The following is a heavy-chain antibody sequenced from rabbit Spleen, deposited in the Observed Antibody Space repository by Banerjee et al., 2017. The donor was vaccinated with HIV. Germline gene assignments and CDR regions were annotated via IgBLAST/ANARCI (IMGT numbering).Heavy chain of an antibody. J-gene: IGHJ4*01. CDR2: VSTGVSGST. CDR1: GVSFSNNYV. D-gene: IGHD2-1*01. V-gene: IGHV1S45*01. Sequence: QEHLVESGGGLVQPGGSLTLSCTASGVSFSNNYVMCWVRQAPGKGLEWIACVSTGVSGSTYYASWAKGRFTISSHNAQNTLYLQLNSLTAADTATYFCVREVTAKFNLWGPGTLVTVS. CDR3: VREVTAKFNL.